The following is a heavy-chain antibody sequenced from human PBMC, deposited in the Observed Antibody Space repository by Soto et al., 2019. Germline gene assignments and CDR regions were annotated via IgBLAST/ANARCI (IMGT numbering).Heavy chain of an antibody. Sequence: SETLSLTCAVYGGSFSGYYWSWIRQPPGKGLEWIGEINHSGSTNYNPSLKSRVTISVDTSKNQFSLKLSSVTAADTAVYYCARGRVSGIAAAGPRDYYYYYYMDVWGKGTTVTVSS. CDR3: ARGRVSGIAAAGPRDYYYYYYMDV. D-gene: IGHD6-13*01. J-gene: IGHJ6*03. CDR2: INHSGST. V-gene: IGHV4-34*01. CDR1: GGSFSGYY.